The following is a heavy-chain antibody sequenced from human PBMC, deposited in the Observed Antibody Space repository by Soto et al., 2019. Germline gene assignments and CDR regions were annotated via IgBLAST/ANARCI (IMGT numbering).Heavy chain of an antibody. Sequence: SAPTLVNPTQTLTLTCTFSGFSLSTSEKGVGWSRQPPGKALEWLALIYWDDDKRYSPSLKSRLTITKDTSKNQVVLTMTNMDPVDTATYYCAHSADYGDVRINWFDPWGQGTLVPVSS. J-gene: IGHJ5*02. CDR1: GFSLSTSEKG. V-gene: IGHV2-5*02. CDR2: IYWDDDK. D-gene: IGHD4-17*01. CDR3: AHSADYGDVRINWFDP.